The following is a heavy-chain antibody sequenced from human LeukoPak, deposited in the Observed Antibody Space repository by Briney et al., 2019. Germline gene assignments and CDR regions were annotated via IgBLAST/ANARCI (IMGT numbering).Heavy chain of an antibody. Sequence: GASVKVSCKASGYTFTRFGISWVRQAPGQGLEWMGWISTYNRNTYYAQKFQDRVTMTTDISTSTVYMELRSLRSDDSAVYYCARVLVDNFGHYYYYMDVWGKGTTVTVSS. CDR1: GYTFTRFG. V-gene: IGHV1-18*01. J-gene: IGHJ6*03. D-gene: IGHD1-1*01. CDR3: ARVLVDNFGHYYYYMDV. CDR2: ISTYNRNT.